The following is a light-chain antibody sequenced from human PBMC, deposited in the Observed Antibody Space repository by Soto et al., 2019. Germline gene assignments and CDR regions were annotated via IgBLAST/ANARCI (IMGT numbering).Light chain of an antibody. CDR3: MQALQTPLT. CDR1: QSLLHSDGYNY. CDR2: LGS. V-gene: IGKV2-28*01. J-gene: IGKJ4*01. Sequence: DIVMTQSPLSLPVIAGEPASISCKSSQSLLHSDGYNYLDWYLQKPGQSPQLLIYLGSNRASGVPDRFSGSGSGTDFTLKISRVEAEDVGTYYCMQALQTPLTFGGGTKVDIK.